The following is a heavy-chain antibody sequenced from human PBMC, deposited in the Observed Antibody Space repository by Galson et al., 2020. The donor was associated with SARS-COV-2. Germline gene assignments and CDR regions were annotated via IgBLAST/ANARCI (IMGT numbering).Heavy chain of an antibody. D-gene: IGHD1-26*01. Sequence: SETLSLTCTVSGYSISSGYYWGWIRQPPGKGLEWIGNLHRPGTTKYNPSLQSRVTISVDTSKNQFSLKLSSVTAADTALYYCARDQRIVGSTTVDYWGQGTLVTVSS. CDR2: LHRPGTT. V-gene: IGHV4-38-2*02. J-gene: IGHJ4*02. CDR1: GYSISSGYY. CDR3: ARDQRIVGSTTVDY.